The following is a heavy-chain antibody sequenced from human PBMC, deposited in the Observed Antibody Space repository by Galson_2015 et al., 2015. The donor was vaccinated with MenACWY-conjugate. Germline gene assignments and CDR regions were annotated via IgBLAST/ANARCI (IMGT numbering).Heavy chain of an antibody. CDR2: INPNSGGT. Sequence: SVKVSCKASGYTFTGYYMHWVRQAPGQGLEWMGWINPNSGGTNYAQKFQGWVTMTRDTSISTAYMELSRLRSDDTAVYYCARGQSGYAPYFDYWGQGTLVTVSS. J-gene: IGHJ4*02. V-gene: IGHV1-2*04. D-gene: IGHD5-12*01. CDR1: GYTFTGYY. CDR3: ARGQSGYAPYFDY.